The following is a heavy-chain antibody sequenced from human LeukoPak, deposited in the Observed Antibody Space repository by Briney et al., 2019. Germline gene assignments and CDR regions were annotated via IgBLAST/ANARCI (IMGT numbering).Heavy chain of an antibody. CDR1: GFTFSSYA. D-gene: IGHD3-22*01. CDR2: ISGSGGST. J-gene: IGHJ3*02. V-gene: IGHV3-23*01. CDR3: TVNPYYYDSSGLFPARFDAFDI. Sequence: PGGSLRLSCVASGFTFSSYAMSWVRQAPGKGLEWVSAISGSGGSTYYADSVKGRFTISRDNSKNTLYLQMNSLRAEDTAVYYCTVNPYYYDSSGLFPARFDAFDIWGQGTMVTVSS.